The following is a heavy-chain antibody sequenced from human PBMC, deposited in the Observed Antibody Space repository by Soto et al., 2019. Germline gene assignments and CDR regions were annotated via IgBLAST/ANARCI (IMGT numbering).Heavy chain of an antibody. CDR1: GFTFSNFA. CDR2: ISGSGGST. D-gene: IGHD4-4*01. CDR3: VNDRSNSGNNYRPSDY. V-gene: IGHV3-23*01. Sequence: GGSLRLSCAASGFTFSNFAMTWVRQAPGKGLEWVSAISGSGGSTYYADSVKGQFTISRDNSKNTLYLQMNSLRDEDTAMYSCVNDRSNSGNNYRPSDYWGKGTLVTVSS. J-gene: IGHJ4*02.